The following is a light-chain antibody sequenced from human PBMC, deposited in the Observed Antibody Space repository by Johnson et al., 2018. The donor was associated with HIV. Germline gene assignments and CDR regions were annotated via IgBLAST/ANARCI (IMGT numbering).Light chain of an antibody. CDR1: SSNIGNNS. Sequence: QSVLTQPPSVSAAPGQKVTISCSGSSSNIGNNSVSWYQQVPGTAPKLLIYENNKRPSGIPDRFSGPKSGPSATLGITGLQTGDEADYYCGTLDSSLSAEYVCGTGTNVTVL. J-gene: IGLJ1*01. CDR3: GTLDSSLSAEYV. V-gene: IGLV1-51*02. CDR2: ENN.